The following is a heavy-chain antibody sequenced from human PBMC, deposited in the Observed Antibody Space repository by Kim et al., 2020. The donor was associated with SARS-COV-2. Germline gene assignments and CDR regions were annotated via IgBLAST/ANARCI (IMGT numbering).Heavy chain of an antibody. D-gene: IGHD6-13*01. CDR3: AKRGRGSTWSIDY. Sequence: GGSLRLSCVVSGFTFSGYSMNWVRQAPGKGLEWVSSISSSSSDIFYADSVKGRFTVSRDNAKNSLFLQMNSLRVEDTAVYYCAKRGRGSTWSIDYWGPGTLVTVSS. CDR2: ISSSSSDI. CDR1: GFTFSGYS. J-gene: IGHJ4*02. V-gene: IGHV3-21*01.